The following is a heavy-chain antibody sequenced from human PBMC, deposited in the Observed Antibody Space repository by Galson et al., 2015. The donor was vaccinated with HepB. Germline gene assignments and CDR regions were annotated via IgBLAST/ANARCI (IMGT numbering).Heavy chain of an antibody. J-gene: IGHJ4*02. Sequence: SVKVSCKASGGTFSSYVISWMRQAPGQGLEWMGGIIPIFGRANYAQKLQGRVTITADESTGTAYMELSGLRSEDTAVYYCARQPNYYDKSLDHWGQGTLVTVSS. CDR3: ARQPNYYDKSLDH. CDR2: IIPIFGRA. V-gene: IGHV1-69*13. D-gene: IGHD3-22*01. CDR1: GGTFSSYV.